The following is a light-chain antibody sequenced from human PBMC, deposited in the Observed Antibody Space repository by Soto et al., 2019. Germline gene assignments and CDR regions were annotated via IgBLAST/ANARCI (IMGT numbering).Light chain of an antibody. Sequence: DIQITQSPSSLSASVGDRVTITCRASQGISNYLAWYQQRPGKVPKLLIYAASTLQSGVPSRFSGSGSGTEFTLLISSLQSEDSEVYYCQQYNSWLWTFGQGTKVDIK. V-gene: IGKV1-27*01. CDR2: AAS. CDR3: QQYNSWLWT. J-gene: IGKJ1*01. CDR1: QGISNY.